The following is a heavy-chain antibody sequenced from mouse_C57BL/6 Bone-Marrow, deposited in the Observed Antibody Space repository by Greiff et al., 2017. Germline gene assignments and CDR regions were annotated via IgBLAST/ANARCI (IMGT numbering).Heavy chain of an antibody. CDR2: LDPSDSEP. V-gene: IGHV1-52*01. D-gene: IGHD1-1*01. CDR1: GYTFPSYW. J-gene: IGHJ1*03. Sequence: VQLQQPGAELVRPGSSVKLSCKASGYTFPSYWLHWVKQRPIQGLEWIGNLDPSDSEPHYNQKFKDKATLTVDKSSSTAYMQLSSLTSEDSSVYYCARGDYGSSYWYFDVWGTGTTVTVSS. CDR3: ARGDYGSSYWYFDV.